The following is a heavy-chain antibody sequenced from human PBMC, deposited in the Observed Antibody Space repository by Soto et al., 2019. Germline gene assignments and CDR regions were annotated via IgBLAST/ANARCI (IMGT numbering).Heavy chain of an antibody. Sequence: ASVKVSCKASGYTFTSYDINWVRQATGQGLEWMGWMNPNSGNTGYAQKFQGRVTMTRNTSISTAYMELSSLRSEDTAVYYCARGSSLATIQLLDDAFDIWGQGTMVTVSS. CDR3: ARGSSLATIQLLDDAFDI. CDR2: MNPNSGNT. J-gene: IGHJ3*02. D-gene: IGHD5-12*01. CDR1: GYTFTSYD. V-gene: IGHV1-8*01.